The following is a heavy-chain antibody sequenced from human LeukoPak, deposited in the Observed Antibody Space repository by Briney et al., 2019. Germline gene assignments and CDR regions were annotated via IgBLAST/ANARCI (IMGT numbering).Heavy chain of an antibody. V-gene: IGHV3-9*01. D-gene: IGHD6-13*01. J-gene: IGHJ4*02. CDR2: ISWNSGSI. CDR1: GFTFDDYA. CDR3: AKDMGQQLASFDY. Sequence: PGGSLRLSCAASGFTFDDYAMHWVRQAPGKGLEWVSGISWNSGSIGYADSVKGRFTISRDNAKNSLYLQMNSLRAEDTALYYCAKDMGQQLASFDYWGQGTLVTVS.